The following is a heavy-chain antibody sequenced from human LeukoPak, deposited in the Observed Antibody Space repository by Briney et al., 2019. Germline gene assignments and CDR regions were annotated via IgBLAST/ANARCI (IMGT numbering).Heavy chain of an antibody. D-gene: IGHD1-1*01. V-gene: IGHV3-15*05. CDR2: IKSKNDGGTT. CDR3: VSRPWNFDY. CDR1: GFNINHAW. Sequence: GGSLRLSCAASGFNINHAWMTWVRQAPGKGLEWVGRIKSKNDGGTTDFAAPVKGRFTISRDDSKRMMFLEMNGLKTEDTAVYYCVSRPWNFDYWGQGTLVTVSS. J-gene: IGHJ4*02.